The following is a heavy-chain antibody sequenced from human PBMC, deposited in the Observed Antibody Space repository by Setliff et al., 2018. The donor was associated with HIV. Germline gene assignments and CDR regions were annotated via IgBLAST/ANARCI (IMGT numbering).Heavy chain of an antibody. V-gene: IGHV1-8*02. CDR1: GYTFANYD. J-gene: IGHJ3*02. CDR2: MNPNTGKT. Sequence: APVKVSCKTSGYTFANYDINWVRQATGQGLELMGWMNPNTGKTVYAQKFQGRVTMTNNASISTAYMELSSLRSEDTAVYYCASPNLSGDSDAFDIWGRGTMVTVSS. CDR3: ASPNLSGDSDAFDI. D-gene: IGHD7-27*01.